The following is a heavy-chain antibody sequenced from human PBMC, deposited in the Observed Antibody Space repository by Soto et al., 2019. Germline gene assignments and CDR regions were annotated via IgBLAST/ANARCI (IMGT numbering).Heavy chain of an antibody. CDR1: CFTFSNYA. Sequence: GGSLRLSYAASCFTFSNYAMRWVRPAPGKGLEWVAGIPGGGGSTYYADSVKGRFTISRDNSKNTLYLQMNSLRAEDTAVYYCAKDPDYGDYVGGVDYWGQGTLVTVSS. CDR2: IPGGGGST. D-gene: IGHD4-17*01. J-gene: IGHJ4*02. CDR3: AKDPDYGDYVGGVDY. V-gene: IGHV3-23*01.